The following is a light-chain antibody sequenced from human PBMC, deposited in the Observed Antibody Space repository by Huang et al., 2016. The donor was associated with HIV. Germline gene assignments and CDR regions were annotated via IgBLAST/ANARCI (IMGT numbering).Light chain of an antibody. V-gene: IGKV3-15*01. J-gene: IGKJ1*01. CDR2: GTF. CDR1: QSVTNN. Sequence: EIVMTQSPATLSVSPGERVTLSCRASQSVTNNLAWYQQKPGQAPRLLIDGTFTRATGIPARFSGSGSGTEFTLTISSLQSEDVAVYYCQQYNNWPPTFGQGTKVEIK. CDR3: QQYNNWPPT.